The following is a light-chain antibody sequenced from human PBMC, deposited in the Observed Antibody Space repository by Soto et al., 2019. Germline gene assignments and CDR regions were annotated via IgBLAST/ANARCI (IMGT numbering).Light chain of an antibody. Sequence: DLHMTQSPSSLSASVGYRVTITCQASQDINKNLIWYQQKPGKAPKLLIYDASDLETGVPSRFSGSGSGTGFTFTISSLQPEDFATYYCQQYESSPLTFGQGTRLENK. CDR1: QDINKN. J-gene: IGKJ5*01. CDR2: DAS. V-gene: IGKV1-33*01. CDR3: QQYESSPLT.